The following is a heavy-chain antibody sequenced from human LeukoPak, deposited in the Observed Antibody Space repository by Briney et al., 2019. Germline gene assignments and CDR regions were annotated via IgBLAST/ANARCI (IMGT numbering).Heavy chain of an antibody. J-gene: IGHJ4*02. CDR1: GFTFDDYA. CDR3: AKDIGRGIAVAGTGFDY. V-gene: IGHV3-9*01. Sequence: PGRSLRLSCAASGFTFDDYAMHWVRQAPGKGLEWVSGIGWNSGSIGYADSVKGRFTISRDNAKNSLYLQMNSLRAEDTALYYCAKDIGRGIAVAGTGFDYWGQGTLVTVSS. CDR2: IGWNSGSI. D-gene: IGHD6-19*01.